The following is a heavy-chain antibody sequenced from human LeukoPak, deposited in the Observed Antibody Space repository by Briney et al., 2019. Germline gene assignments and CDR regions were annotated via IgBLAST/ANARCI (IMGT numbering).Heavy chain of an antibody. CDR2: ISSSGSTI. CDR1: GFTFSSYE. J-gene: IGHJ5*02. V-gene: IGHV3-48*03. D-gene: IGHD3-22*01. Sequence: GGSLRLSCAASGFTFSSYEMNWVRQAPGKGLEWVSYISSSGSTIYYADSVKGRFTISRDNAKNSPYLQMNSLRAEDTAVYYCARGFWYDTTGWFDPWGQGTLVTVSS. CDR3: ARGFWYDTTGWFDP.